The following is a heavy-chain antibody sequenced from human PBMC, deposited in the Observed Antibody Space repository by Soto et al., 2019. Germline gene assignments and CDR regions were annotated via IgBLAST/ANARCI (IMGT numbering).Heavy chain of an antibody. CDR1: GFTFNKYA. Sequence: GGSLRLSCAASGFTFNKYAMSWVRQAPGKGLEWVSSISGNGRDTFYADSVRGRFTISRDNSKNTLFLQMNSLGPDDTAVYYCGKNPGMGAAQNWFDPWGQGTLVTVSS. D-gene: IGHD3-16*01. CDR2: ISGNGRDT. J-gene: IGHJ5*02. CDR3: GKNPGMGAAQNWFDP. V-gene: IGHV3-23*01.